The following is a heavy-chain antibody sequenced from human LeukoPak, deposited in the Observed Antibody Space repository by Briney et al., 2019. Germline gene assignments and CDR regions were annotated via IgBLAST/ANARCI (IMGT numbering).Heavy chain of an antibody. CDR2: MYHTGTT. D-gene: IGHD3-22*01. V-gene: IGHV4-4*02. CDR3: AGGFNYCWYY. Sequence: SGTLSLTCAVSGDSISSSKWWTWVRQSPGKGLEWIGEMYHTGTTNYSPSLKSRVTISVDKSKNQFSLNLTSVTAADTAVYYCAGGFNYCWYYWGQGTLVTVSS. CDR1: GDSISSSKW. J-gene: IGHJ4*02.